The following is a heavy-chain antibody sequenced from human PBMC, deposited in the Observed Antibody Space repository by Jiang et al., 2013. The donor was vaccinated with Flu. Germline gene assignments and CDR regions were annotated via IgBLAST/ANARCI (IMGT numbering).Heavy chain of an antibody. V-gene: IGHV4-4*09. CDR3: ARSYCGGDCYVMERQRTPPPDDAFDI. J-gene: IGHJ3*02. D-gene: IGHD2-21*01. Sequence: TNYNPSLKSRVTISVDTSKNQXSLKLSSVTAADTAVYYCARSYCGGDCYVMERQRTPPPDDAFDIWGQGTMVTVSS. CDR2: T.